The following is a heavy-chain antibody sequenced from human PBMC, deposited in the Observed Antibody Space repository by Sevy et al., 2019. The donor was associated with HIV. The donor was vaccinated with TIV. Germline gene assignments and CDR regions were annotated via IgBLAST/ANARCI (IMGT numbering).Heavy chain of an antibody. J-gene: IGHJ3*02. CDR2: IIPIFGTA. CDR3: ARENLGSTFFGMVINHDAFDI. Sequence: ASVKVSCKASGGTFSSYAISWVRQAPGQGLEWMGGIIPIFGTANYAQKFQGRVTITADKSTSTAYMELSSLRSEDTAVYYCARENLGSTFFGMVINHDAFDIWGQGTMVTVSS. CDR1: GGTFSSYA. D-gene: IGHD3-3*01. V-gene: IGHV1-69*06.